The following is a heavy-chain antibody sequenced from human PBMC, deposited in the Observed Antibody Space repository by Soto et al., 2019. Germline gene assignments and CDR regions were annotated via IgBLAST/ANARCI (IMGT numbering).Heavy chain of an antibody. CDR3: VKGISDGYGVRDS. J-gene: IGHJ4*02. D-gene: IGHD5-18*01. CDR1: GFTFSSYA. V-gene: IGHV3-23*01. CDR2: ISGSGGSI. Sequence: DVQLLESGGDLVQPGESLRLSCVASGFTFSSYAMNWVRQAPGMGLEWVSTISGSGGSIYYADSVKGRFAISRDNSKNTLFLQIIKLRVEDTAIYYCVKGISDGYGVRDSWGQGTLVTVSS.